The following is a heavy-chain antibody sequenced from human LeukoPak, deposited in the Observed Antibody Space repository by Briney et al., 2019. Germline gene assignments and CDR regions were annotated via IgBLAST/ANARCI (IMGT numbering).Heavy chain of an antibody. Sequence: GGSLRLSCAASGFSFTSSAMTWVRQAPGKGLDWVSGISGSASRTDYADSVKGRFTISRDSSKNTLYLQMNSLRAEDTAFYYCAKREPSGYSSYWGQGTLVTVSS. CDR3: AKREPSGYSSY. J-gene: IGHJ4*02. CDR1: GFSFTSSA. V-gene: IGHV3-23*01. D-gene: IGHD6-13*01. CDR2: ISGSASRT.